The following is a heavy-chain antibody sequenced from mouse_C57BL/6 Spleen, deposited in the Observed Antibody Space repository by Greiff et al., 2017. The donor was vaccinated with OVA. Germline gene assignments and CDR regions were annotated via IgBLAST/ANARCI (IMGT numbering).Heavy chain of an antibody. CDR1: GYAFSSYW. V-gene: IGHV1-80*01. CDR3: ARKGDYDGFDY. J-gene: IGHJ2*01. D-gene: IGHD2-4*01. Sequence: VQLVESGAELVKPGASVKISCKASGYAFSSYWMNWVKQRPGKGLEWIGQIYPGDGDTNYNGKFKGKATLTADKSSSTAYMQLSSLTSEDSAVYFCARKGDYDGFDYWGQGTTLTVSS. CDR2: IYPGDGDT.